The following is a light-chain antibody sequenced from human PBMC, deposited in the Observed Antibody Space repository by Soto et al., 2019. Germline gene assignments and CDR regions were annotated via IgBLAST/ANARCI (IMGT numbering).Light chain of an antibody. V-gene: IGKV1-5*03. J-gene: IGKJ1*01. Sequence: DIPMTQSPSTLSASVGDRVTITCRDSQSISSWLAWYQQKPGKAPKLLIYKASSLESGVPSRFSGSGSGTEFTLTISSLQPDDFATYYCQQYNSHWTFGQGTKVEIK. CDR1: QSISSW. CDR3: QQYNSHWT. CDR2: KAS.